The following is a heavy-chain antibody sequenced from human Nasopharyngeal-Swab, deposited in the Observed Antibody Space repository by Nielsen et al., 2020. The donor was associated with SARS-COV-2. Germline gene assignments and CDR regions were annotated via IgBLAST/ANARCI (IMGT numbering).Heavy chain of an antibody. V-gene: IGHV4-59*01. Sequence: RQAPGKGLEWIGYLYYGGITNYNPSLMSRVTISIDKSKNQFSLNLSSVNAADTAVYFCAREAYYYGSGTYDSWGQGTLVTVSS. D-gene: IGHD3-10*01. CDR2: LYYGGIT. J-gene: IGHJ4*02. CDR3: AREAYYYGSGTYDS.